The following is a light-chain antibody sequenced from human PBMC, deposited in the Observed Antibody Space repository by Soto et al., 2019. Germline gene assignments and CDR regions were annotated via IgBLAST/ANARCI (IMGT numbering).Light chain of an antibody. V-gene: IGKV1-8*01. CDR1: QGISSY. CDR2: KAS. Sequence: AIRMTQSPSSFSASTGDRVTITCRASQGISSYLAWYQQEPGKAPKLLIYKASTLKSGVPSRFSGSGSGTEFTLTLSSLQPDDFATYYCQQYNSYSPLTFGGGTKVDIK. CDR3: QQYNSYSPLT. J-gene: IGKJ4*01.